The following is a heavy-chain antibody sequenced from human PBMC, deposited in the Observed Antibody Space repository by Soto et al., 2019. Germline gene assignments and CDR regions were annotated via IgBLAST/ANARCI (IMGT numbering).Heavy chain of an antibody. J-gene: IGHJ3*02. CDR1: GGTFSSYA. Sequence: SVKVSCKASGGTFSSYAISWVRQAPGQGLEWMGGIIPIFGTANYAQKFQGRVTITADESTSTAYMELSSLRSEDTAVFYCAKEGYSGYDAFDIWGQGTMVTVSS. D-gene: IGHD5-12*01. CDR2: IIPIFGTA. V-gene: IGHV1-69*13. CDR3: AKEGYSGYDAFDI.